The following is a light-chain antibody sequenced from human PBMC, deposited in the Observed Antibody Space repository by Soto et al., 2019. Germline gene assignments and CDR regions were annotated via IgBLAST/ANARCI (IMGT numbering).Light chain of an antibody. CDR2: ESS. V-gene: IGKV1-13*02. Sequence: AIQLTQSPYSLSASVGDRVTITCRASQGISTLLAWYQQKPGKAPKVLIYESSLLQSGVPSRFSGSGSGTDFTLTISSLQPEDFATYYCQHFKSFPITFGQGTRLEIK. CDR1: QGISTL. J-gene: IGKJ5*01. CDR3: QHFKSFPIT.